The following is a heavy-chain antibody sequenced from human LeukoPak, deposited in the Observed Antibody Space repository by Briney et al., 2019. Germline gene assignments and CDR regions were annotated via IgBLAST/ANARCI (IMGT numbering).Heavy chain of an antibody. CDR1: GFTFYDYA. Sequence: PGGSLRLSCAASGFTFYDYAMHWVRQAPGKGLEWVSGISWKSGSIVYADSVKGRFTISRDNAKNSLYLQMNSLRAEDTALYYCAKDIATGPRAFDIWGQGTMVTVSS. CDR2: ISWKSGSI. D-gene: IGHD3-10*01. J-gene: IGHJ3*02. V-gene: IGHV3-9*01. CDR3: AKDIATGPRAFDI.